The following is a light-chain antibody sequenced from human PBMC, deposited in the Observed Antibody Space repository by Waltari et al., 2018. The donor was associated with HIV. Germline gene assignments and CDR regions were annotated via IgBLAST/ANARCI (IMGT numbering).Light chain of an antibody. V-gene: IGLV1-51*01. J-gene: IGLJ2*01. CDR1: TSHIGKRH. CDR2: DRY. CDR3: GAWDTGLGVVI. Sequence: QFLLTPSPSVSAAPGQKVPILRPGSTSHIGKRHVSWSQVLPGTVPKLLIYDRYERPSGIPDRVFASKSGTSATLEIIGLQPGDEAEYYCGAWDTGLGVVIFGGGTKLTVL.